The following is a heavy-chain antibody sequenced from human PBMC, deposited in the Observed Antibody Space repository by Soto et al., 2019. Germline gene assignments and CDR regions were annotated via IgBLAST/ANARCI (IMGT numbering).Heavy chain of an antibody. CDR2: ISSSGSTI. Sequence: GGSLRLSCAASGFTFSSYEMNWVRQAPGKGLEWVSYISSSGSTIYYADSVKGRFTISRDNSKNTLYLQMNSLRAEDTAVYYCARDRGIAAAGTAFDIWGQGTMVTVSS. CDR1: GFTFSSYE. V-gene: IGHV3-48*03. D-gene: IGHD6-13*01. CDR3: ARDRGIAAAGTAFDI. J-gene: IGHJ3*02.